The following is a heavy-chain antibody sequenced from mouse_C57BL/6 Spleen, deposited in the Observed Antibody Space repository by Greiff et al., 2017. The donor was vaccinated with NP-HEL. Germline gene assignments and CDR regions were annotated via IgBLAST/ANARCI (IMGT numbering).Heavy chain of an antibody. Sequence: QVHVKQSGAELARPGASVKMSCKASGYTFTSYTMHWVKQRPGQGLEWIGYINPSSGYTKYNQKFKDKATLTADKSSSTAYMQLSGLTSEDSAVYYCARSHDSNYDWYFGVWGTGTTVTVSS. J-gene: IGHJ1*03. CDR1: GYTFTSYT. CDR2: INPSSGYT. D-gene: IGHD2-5*01. V-gene: IGHV1-4*01. CDR3: ARSHDSNYDWYFGV.